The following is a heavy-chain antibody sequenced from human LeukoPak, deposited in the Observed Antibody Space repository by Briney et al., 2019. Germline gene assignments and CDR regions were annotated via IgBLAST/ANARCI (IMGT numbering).Heavy chain of an antibody. J-gene: IGHJ4*02. Sequence: EASVKVSCKASGYTFTSYDINWVRQATGQGLEWMGWMNPNSGNTGCAQKFQGRVTMTRNTSISTAYMELSSLKSEDTAVYYCARGPLAVDDYWGQGALVTVSS. CDR3: ARGPLAVDDY. D-gene: IGHD6-19*01. V-gene: IGHV1-8*01. CDR2: MNPNSGNT. CDR1: GYTFTSYD.